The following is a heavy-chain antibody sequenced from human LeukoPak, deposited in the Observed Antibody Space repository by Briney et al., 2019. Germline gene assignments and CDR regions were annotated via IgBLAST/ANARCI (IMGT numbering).Heavy chain of an antibody. CDR3: ASPVGYSYGHDAFDI. V-gene: IGHV5-51*01. CDR1: GYSFTSYW. CDR2: IYPGDSDT. J-gene: IGHJ3*02. Sequence: GESLKISCKGSGYSFTSYWIGWVGQMPGKGLEWMGIIYPGDSDTRYSPSFQGQVTISADKSISTAYLQWSSLKASDTAMYYSASPVGYSYGHDAFDIWGQGTMVTVSS. D-gene: IGHD5-18*01.